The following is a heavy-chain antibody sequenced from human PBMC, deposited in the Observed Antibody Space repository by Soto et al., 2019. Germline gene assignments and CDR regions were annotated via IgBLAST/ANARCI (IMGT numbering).Heavy chain of an antibody. Sequence: QVQLVESGGGVVQPGRSLRLSCAASGFTFSSYAMHWVRQAPGKGLEWVAVISYDGSNKYYADSVKGRFTISRDNSKNTLYLQMNSLRAEDTAVYYCARDFGGPMPKAVAGAYYYYGMDVWGQGTTVTVSS. CDR1: GFTFSSYA. CDR3: ARDFGGPMPKAVAGAYYYYGMDV. CDR2: ISYDGSNK. J-gene: IGHJ6*02. V-gene: IGHV3-30-3*01. D-gene: IGHD6-19*01.